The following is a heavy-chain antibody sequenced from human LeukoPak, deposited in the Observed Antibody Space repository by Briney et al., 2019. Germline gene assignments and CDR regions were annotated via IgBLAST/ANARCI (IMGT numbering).Heavy chain of an antibody. Sequence: GASLKISCKGSGYRFTSYWIDWVRQMPGKGLEWMGIIYPGDSDTRYRPSFQGQVTISADKSISTAYLQWSSLKASDTAMYYCARKYSSRSAFDIWGQGTMVTVSS. D-gene: IGHD6-19*01. CDR1: GYRFTSYW. CDR2: IYPGDSDT. J-gene: IGHJ3*02. V-gene: IGHV5-51*01. CDR3: ARKYSSRSAFDI.